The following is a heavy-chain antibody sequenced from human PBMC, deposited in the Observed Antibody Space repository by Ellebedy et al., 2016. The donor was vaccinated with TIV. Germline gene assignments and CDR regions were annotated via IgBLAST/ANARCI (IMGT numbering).Heavy chain of an antibody. Sequence: MPGGSLRLSCTVSGGSISSYYWSWIRQPPGKGLEWIGYIYYSGSTNYNPSLKSRVTISVDMSKNQFSLKLSSVTAADTAVYYCASAPNNYYFDYWGQGILVTVSS. D-gene: IGHD1/OR15-1a*01. CDR2: IYYSGST. V-gene: IGHV4-59*01. CDR1: GGSISSYY. CDR3: ASAPNNYYFDY. J-gene: IGHJ4*02.